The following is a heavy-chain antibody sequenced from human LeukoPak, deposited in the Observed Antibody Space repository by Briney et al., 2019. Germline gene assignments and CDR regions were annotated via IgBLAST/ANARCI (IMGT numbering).Heavy chain of an antibody. V-gene: IGHV4-39*01. CDR1: GGSISSSSYC. CDR3: ARRNTYASGSYYAF. J-gene: IGHJ4*02. CDR2: ICYSGST. D-gene: IGHD3-10*01. Sequence: SETLSLTCTVSGGSISSSSYCWGWIRQPPGKGLEWIGSICYSGSTFYNPSLKSRVTLSVDTSKNQFSLKLSSVTAADTAVYYCARRNTYASGSYYAFWGQGILVTVSS.